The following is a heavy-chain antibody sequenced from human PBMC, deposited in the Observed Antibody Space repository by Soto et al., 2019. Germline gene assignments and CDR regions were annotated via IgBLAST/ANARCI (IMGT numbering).Heavy chain of an antibody. Sequence: EVHLVESGGGLVQTGGSLRLSCAMSESTVSRDWMNWVRQAPGKGLEWVAHTNQDGSQKYYVGSVKGRFTISRDNAKKSLYLQMNSLRAGDTAMYYCSGGVGDAFWGQGTLVTVSS. CDR2: TNQDGSQK. CDR3: SGGVGDAF. V-gene: IGHV3-7*01. J-gene: IGHJ4*02. D-gene: IGHD1-26*01. CDR1: ESTVSRDW.